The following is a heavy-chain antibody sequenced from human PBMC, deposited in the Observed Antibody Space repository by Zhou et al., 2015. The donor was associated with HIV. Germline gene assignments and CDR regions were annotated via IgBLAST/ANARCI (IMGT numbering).Heavy chain of an antibody. CDR1: GFTFNNAW. V-gene: IGHV3-15*01. CDR2: VKSKTDGGTR. CDR3: ATDPLATDTFNV. J-gene: IGHJ3*01. Sequence: EVRLVESGGGVVRPGGSLRLSCAASGFTFNNAWMTWVRQAPGKGLEWIGRVKSKTDGGTRDYATPVKGRFTISRDDSKNTLYLQMNSLKTEDTALYYCATDPLATDTFNVWGQGTMVTVSS.